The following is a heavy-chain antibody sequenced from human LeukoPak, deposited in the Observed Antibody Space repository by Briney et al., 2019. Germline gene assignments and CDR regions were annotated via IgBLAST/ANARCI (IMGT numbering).Heavy chain of an antibody. CDR2: RYYIGST. D-gene: IGHD2-2*01. V-gene: IGHV4-39*01. Sequence: SKPLSLTGTVSGGSIGSSSYYWGWIRQPPGKGLEGIGSRYYIGSTYYTPSLKSRVTISVDTSKNQFSLKLSSVTAADTAVYYCARQNIYCSRTSCYEVDWFDPWGQGTLVTVSS. J-gene: IGHJ5*02. CDR1: GGSIGSSSYY. CDR3: ARQNIYCSRTSCYEVDWFDP.